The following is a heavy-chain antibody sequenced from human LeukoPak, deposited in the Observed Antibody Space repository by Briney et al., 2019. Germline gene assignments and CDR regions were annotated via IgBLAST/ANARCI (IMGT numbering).Heavy chain of an antibody. CDR1: GYNFINYW. J-gene: IGHJ5*02. V-gene: IGHV5-51*01. CDR3: ARGNNENYYDWFDP. Sequence: GESLKISCRASGYNFINYWIGWVRQMPGKGLEWVGIIKPGDSDTRYSPSFQGQVTISADKSITTAYLQWSRLKASDTAIYYCARGNNENYYDWFDPWGQGTLVTVSS. CDR2: IKPGDSDT. D-gene: IGHD1-26*01.